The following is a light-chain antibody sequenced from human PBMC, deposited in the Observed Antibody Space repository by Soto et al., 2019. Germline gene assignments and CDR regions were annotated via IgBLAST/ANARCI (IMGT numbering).Light chain of an antibody. J-gene: IGKJ4*01. CDR2: GAS. CDR3: LQYRASPST. Sequence: DIQMTLSPSSLSASVGDRVTITCRASQGIDNYLAWFQQKAGKAPKPLIYGASTLLSGVPSNFSGSASGTDFTLTISSLQPEDLATYYCLQYRASPSTFGGGTKVEIK. CDR1: QGIDNY. V-gene: IGKV1-16*02.